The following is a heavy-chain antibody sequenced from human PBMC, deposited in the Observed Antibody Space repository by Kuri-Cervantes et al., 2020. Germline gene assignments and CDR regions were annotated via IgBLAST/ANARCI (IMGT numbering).Heavy chain of an antibody. CDR3: ARRWEL. D-gene: IGHD1-26*01. CDR2: KSYDGSNK. Sequence: GGSLRLSCAASGFTFSSYGMHWVRQAPGKGLEWVAVKSYDGSNKYYADSVKGRFTISRDNSKNTLYLQMNSLRAEDTAVYYCARRWELWGQGTLVTVSS. J-gene: IGHJ4*02. V-gene: IGHV3-30*03. CDR1: GFTFSSYG.